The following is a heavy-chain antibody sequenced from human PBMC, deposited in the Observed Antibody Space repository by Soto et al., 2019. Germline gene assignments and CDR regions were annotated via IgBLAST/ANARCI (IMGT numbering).Heavy chain of an antibody. D-gene: IGHD3-10*01. J-gene: IGHJ4*02. CDR1: GGSISSGGYS. V-gene: IGHV4-30-2*01. Sequence: TSETLSLTCAVSGGSISSGGYSWSWIRQPPGKGLEWIGYIYHSGSTYYNPSLKSRVTISVDRSKNQSSLKLSSVTAADTAVYYCARAIGWFGELLGGYYFDYWGQGTLVTVSS. CDR2: IYHSGST. CDR3: ARAIGWFGELLGGYYFDY.